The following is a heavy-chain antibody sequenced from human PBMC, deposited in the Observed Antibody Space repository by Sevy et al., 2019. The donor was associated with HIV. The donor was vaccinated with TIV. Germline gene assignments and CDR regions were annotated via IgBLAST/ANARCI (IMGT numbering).Heavy chain of an antibody. D-gene: IGHD3-22*01. CDR2: ISYDGSNK. J-gene: IGHJ4*02. CDR3: ARVPYYYGSSAASYYFDY. CDR1: GFTFSSYA. Sequence: GGSLRLPCAASGFTFSSYAMHWVRQAPGKGPEWVAVISYDGSNKYYADSVKGRLTISGNNSKNTPYLQMNSLRADETAMYYCARVPYYYGSSAASYYFDYWGQGTLVTVSS. V-gene: IGHV3-30-3*01.